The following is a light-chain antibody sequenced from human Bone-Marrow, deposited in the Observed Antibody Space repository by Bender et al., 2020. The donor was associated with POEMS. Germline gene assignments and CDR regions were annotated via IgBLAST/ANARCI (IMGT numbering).Light chain of an antibody. J-gene: IGLJ2*01. CDR3: CSYAGGDSVV. CDR2: DVT. CDR1: GSDVGGHNS. Sequence: QSALTQPHSVSGSPGQSVAISCTGTGSDVGGHNSVSWYQQHPGKAPKLLIYDVTKRPSGVPGRFSGSKSGNTASLTISGLQGDDEADYFCCSYAGGDSVVFGGGTKMTVL. V-gene: IGLV2-11*01.